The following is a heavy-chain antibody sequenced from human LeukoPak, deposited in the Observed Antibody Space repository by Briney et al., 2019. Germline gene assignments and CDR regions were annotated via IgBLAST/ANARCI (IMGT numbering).Heavy chain of an antibody. CDR1: GFTLSSYA. CDR2: ISDSGGST. V-gene: IGHV3-23*01. CDR3: AKDTSIGRYCTNGVCSPFDY. D-gene: IGHD2-8*01. Sequence: GGSLRLSCAASGFTLSSYARSWVRQAPGKGLEWVSAISDSGGSTYDADSVKGRFTISRDNSKNTLYLQMNSLRAEDTAVYYCAKDTSIGRYCTNGVCSPFDYSSQGTLVTVSS. J-gene: IGHJ4*02.